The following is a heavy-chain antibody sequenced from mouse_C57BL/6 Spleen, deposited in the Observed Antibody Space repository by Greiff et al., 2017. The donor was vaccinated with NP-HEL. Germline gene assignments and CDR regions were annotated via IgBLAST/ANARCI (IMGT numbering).Heavy chain of an antibody. CDR1: GYSFTGYY. J-gene: IGHJ2*01. CDR3: ARWFPYYFDY. V-gene: IGHV1-42*01. D-gene: IGHD2-2*01. CDR2: INPSTGGT. Sequence: VQLKESGPELVKPGASVKISCKASGYSFTGYYMNWVKQSPEKSLEWIGEINPSTGGTTYNQKFKAKATLTVDKSSSTAYMQLKSLTSEDSAVYYCARWFPYYFDYWGQGTTLTVSS.